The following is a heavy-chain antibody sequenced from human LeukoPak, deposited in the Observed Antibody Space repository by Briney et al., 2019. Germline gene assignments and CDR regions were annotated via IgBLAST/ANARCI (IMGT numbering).Heavy chain of an antibody. CDR2: IDPSDSYT. J-gene: IGHJ4*02. Sequence: NHGESLKISCKGSGYSFTSYWISWVRQMPGKGLEWMGRIDPSDSYTNYSPSFQGHVTIPADKSISTAYLQWSSLKASDTAMYYCARTSGSSEPLDYWGQGTLVTVSS. CDR1: GYSFTSYW. CDR3: ARTSGSSEPLDY. D-gene: IGHD1-26*01. V-gene: IGHV5-10-1*01.